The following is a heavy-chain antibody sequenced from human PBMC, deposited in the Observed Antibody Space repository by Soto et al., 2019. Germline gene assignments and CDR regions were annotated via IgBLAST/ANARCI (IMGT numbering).Heavy chain of an antibody. J-gene: IGHJ3*02. CDR3: ERVYSYGYDAFDI. Sequence: QVQLVQSGAEVKKPGSSVKVSCNASGGTFSSYTIIWVRQAPGQGLEWMGRIIPILGIANYAQKFQGRVTITADKSTSTAYMELSSLKSEDTAVYYCERVYSYGYDAFDIWGQGTMVTVSS. CDR2: IIPILGIA. D-gene: IGHD5-18*01. CDR1: GGTFSSYT. V-gene: IGHV1-69*02.